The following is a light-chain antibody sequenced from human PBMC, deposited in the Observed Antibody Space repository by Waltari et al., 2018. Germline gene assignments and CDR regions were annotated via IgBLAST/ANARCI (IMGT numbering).Light chain of an antibody. CDR2: DAS. Sequence: EIVLTQSPGTLSLSPGERATLSCRASQSVSRTLAWYQQKPGQAPRLLIYDASTWATGIPDRFSGSGSGTDFSLTISRLEPEDFAVYYCQKYGTLPATFGQGTKVQFK. CDR1: QSVSRT. CDR3: QKYGTLPAT. J-gene: IGKJ1*01. V-gene: IGKV3-20*01.